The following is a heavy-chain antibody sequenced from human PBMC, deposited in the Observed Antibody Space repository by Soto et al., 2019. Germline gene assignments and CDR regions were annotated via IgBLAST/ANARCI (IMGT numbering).Heavy chain of an antibody. CDR2: IDPSDSYT. CDR1: GYSFTSYW. Sequence: PGESLKISCKGSGYSFTSYWISWMRQMPGKGLEWMGRIDPSDSYTNYSPSFQGHVTISADKSISTAYLQWSSLKASDTAMYYCARLVVATFGYYYYGMDVWGQGTTVTVSS. CDR3: ARLVVATFGYYYYGMDV. V-gene: IGHV5-10-1*01. D-gene: IGHD5-12*01. J-gene: IGHJ6*02.